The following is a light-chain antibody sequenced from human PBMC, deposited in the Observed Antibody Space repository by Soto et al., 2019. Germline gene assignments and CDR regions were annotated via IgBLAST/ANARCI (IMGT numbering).Light chain of an antibody. CDR1: ENISRH. Sequence: IQMTQSPSSLSGSVGERVTITCRARENISRHLNWYQQKPGKAPKLRIYAASSLQNGVPSRFRGGGSGTDFTLTISNLQPEDFATYYCQQTYTTLSITFGQGTRLESK. CDR3: QQTYTTLSIT. J-gene: IGKJ5*01. V-gene: IGKV1-39*01. CDR2: AAS.